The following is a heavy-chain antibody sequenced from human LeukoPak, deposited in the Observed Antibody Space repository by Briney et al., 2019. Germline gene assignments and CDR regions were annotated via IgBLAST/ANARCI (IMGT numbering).Heavy chain of an antibody. D-gene: IGHD4-17*01. V-gene: IGHV3-9*01. CDR2: ISWNSGSI. CDR1: GFTFDDYA. CDR3: AKDKPYGDYGVWSPS. J-gene: IGHJ5*02. Sequence: GGSLRLSCAASGFTFDDYAMHWVRQAPGKGLEWVSGISWNSGSIGYADSVKGRFTISRDNAKNSLYPQMNSLRAEDTALYYCAKDKPYGDYGVWSPSWGQGTLVTVSS.